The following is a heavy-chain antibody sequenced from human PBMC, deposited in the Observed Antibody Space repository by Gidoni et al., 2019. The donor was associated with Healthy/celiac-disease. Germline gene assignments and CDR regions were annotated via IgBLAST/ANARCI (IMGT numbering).Heavy chain of an antibody. D-gene: IGHD3-10*01. CDR2: IYYSGRT. Sequence: QLQLQASVPGLVQPSKTLSLTCTVSGGSISSSSYYWGWIRQPPGKGLEWIGSIYYSGRTDYNPSLKSRVTISVDTSKNQFSLKLRLVTAADTAVYYCARQGYYGSGSYPYYYYYMDVWGKGTTVTVSS. J-gene: IGHJ6*03. CDR1: GGSISSSSYY. CDR3: ARQGYYGSGSYPYYYYYMDV. V-gene: IGHV4-39*01.